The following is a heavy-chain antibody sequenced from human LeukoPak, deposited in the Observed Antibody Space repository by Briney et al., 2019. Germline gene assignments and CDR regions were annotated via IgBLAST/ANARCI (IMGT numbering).Heavy chain of an antibody. J-gene: IGHJ4*02. Sequence: PGGSLRLSCAAYGFTFSSYEMHWVRQAPGKGLEWVSYISSSGSTIYYADSVKGRFTISRDNAKNSLDLQMNSLRAEDTAVYYCARDYGGTSPFDFWGQGTLVIVSS. V-gene: IGHV3-48*03. CDR2: ISSSGSTI. CDR3: ARDYGGTSPFDF. D-gene: IGHD4-23*01. CDR1: GFTFSSYE.